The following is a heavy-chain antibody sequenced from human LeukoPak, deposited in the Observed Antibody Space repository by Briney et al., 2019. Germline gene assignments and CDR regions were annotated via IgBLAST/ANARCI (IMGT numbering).Heavy chain of an antibody. J-gene: IGHJ3*02. CDR1: GFTFSDYY. CDR3: ARGALGMSGRIVDAFDI. D-gene: IGHD1-14*01. V-gene: IGHV3-11*06. Sequence: GGSLRLSCAASGFTFSDYYMSWIRQAPGKGLEWVSYISSSSSYIYFVDSVKGRFTISRDNAKNSLYLQMNSLRAEDTAVYYCARGALGMSGRIVDAFDIWGQGTRVTVSS. CDR2: ISSSSSYI.